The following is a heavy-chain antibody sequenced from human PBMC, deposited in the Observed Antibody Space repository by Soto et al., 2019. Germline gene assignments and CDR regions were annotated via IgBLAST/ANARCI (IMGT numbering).Heavy chain of an antibody. J-gene: IGHJ5*02. CDR2: IYYSGST. CDR3: ARDTSHDFWCGYVGFDP. D-gene: IGHD3-3*01. V-gene: IGHV4-61*03. Sequence: SETLSLTCTVSGGSVSSGSHYWSWIRQPPGKGLEWIGNIYYSGSTKYNPSLKSRVTISVDRSRNHFSLNLRSVATADTALYYCARDTSHDFWCGYVGFDPWGQGTLVTVSS. CDR1: GGSVSSGSHY.